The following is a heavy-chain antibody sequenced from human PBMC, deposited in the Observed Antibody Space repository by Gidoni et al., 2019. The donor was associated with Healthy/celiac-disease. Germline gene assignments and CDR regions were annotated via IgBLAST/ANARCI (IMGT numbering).Heavy chain of an antibody. J-gene: IGHJ4*02. CDR2: IRSKAYGGTT. CDR1: GFTFGDYA. CDR3: TQGPDFDWLPLLPFDY. V-gene: IGHV3-49*03. Sequence: EVQLVESGGGLVQPGRSLRLSCTASGFTFGDYAMSWFRQAPGKGLEWVVFIRSKAYGGTTEYAASVKGRFTISRDDSKSIAYLQMNSLKTEDTAVYYCTQGPDFDWLPLLPFDYWGQGTLVTVSS. D-gene: IGHD3-9*01.